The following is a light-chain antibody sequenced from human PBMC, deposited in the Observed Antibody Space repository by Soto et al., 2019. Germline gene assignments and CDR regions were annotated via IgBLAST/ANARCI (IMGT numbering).Light chain of an antibody. J-gene: IGKJ1*01. V-gene: IGKV1-5*03. CDR3: QQYNSYSWT. CDR1: QSISSW. CDR2: KAT. Sequence: DIQMTQSPSTLSASVGDRVTITYRASQSISSWLAWYQQKPGKDPKLLIYKATSLESGVPSRFSGSGSGTEFTLTISSLQPDDFATYYCQQYNSYSWTFGQGTKVEI.